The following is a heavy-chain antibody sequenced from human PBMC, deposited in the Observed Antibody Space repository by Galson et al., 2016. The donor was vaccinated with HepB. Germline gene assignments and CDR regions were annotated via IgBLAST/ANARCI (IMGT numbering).Heavy chain of an antibody. Sequence: SETLSLTCIVSGDSVSSSIYFWAWIRQPPGKGLEWIGTGNMYYRGTTYYNPSLTSRVTISLDTSKNQFSLNLTSVTAADTAVYYCARDRAFYYHSGGHEDAFDIWGQGTMVTVSS. CDR1: GDSVSSSIYF. CDR2: GNMYYRGTT. V-gene: IGHV4-39*07. D-gene: IGHD3-22*01. J-gene: IGHJ3*02. CDR3: ARDRAFYYHSGGHEDAFDI.